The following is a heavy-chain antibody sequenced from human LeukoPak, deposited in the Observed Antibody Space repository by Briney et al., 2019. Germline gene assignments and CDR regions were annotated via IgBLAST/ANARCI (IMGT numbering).Heavy chain of an antibody. V-gene: IGHV1-69*04. CDR2: ITPILGIA. Sequence: SVKVSCKASGGTFSSYAISWVRQAPGQGLEWMGRITPILGIANYAQKFQGRVTITADKSTSTAYMELSSLRSEDTAVYYCASAGRDGYNPTWYFDYWGQGTLVTVSS. CDR3: ASAGRDGYNPTWYFDY. J-gene: IGHJ4*02. CDR1: GGTFSSYA. D-gene: IGHD5-24*01.